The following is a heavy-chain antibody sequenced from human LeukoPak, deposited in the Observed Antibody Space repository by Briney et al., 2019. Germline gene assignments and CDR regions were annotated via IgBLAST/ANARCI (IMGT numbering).Heavy chain of an antibody. CDR3: ARDRDGYNVY. CDR1: GGSISSYY. V-gene: IGHV4-59*01. D-gene: IGHD5-24*01. CDR2: IYYSGST. Sequence: SETLSLTCSVSGGSISSYYWSWIRQPPGKGLEWIGYIYYSGSTNYNPSLKSRVTISVDTSKNQFSLRLSSVTAADTAVYYRARDRDGYNVYWGQGTLVTVSS. J-gene: IGHJ4*02.